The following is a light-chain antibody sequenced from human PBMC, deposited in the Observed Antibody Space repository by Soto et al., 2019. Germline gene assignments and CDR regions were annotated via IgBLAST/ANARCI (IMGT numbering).Light chain of an antibody. CDR1: QSVSSY. CDR2: DAS. Sequence: EIVLTQSPATLSLSPGERCTLSCMASQSVSSYLAWYQQKPCQAPRLLIYDASNRATGIPARFSGSGSGTDFTLTISSLEPEDFAVYYCQQRSNSPTFGGGTKVDIK. V-gene: IGKV3-11*01. J-gene: IGKJ4*01. CDR3: QQRSNSPT.